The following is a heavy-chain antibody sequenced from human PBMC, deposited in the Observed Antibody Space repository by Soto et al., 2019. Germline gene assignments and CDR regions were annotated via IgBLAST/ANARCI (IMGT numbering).Heavy chain of an antibody. CDR2: MNPNSGNT. D-gene: IGHD3-22*01. V-gene: IGHV1-8*01. CDR1: GYTFTSYN. CDR3: ARDRARYDSSGYPDY. Sequence: ASVKVSCKASGYTFTSYNVNWARQATGQGLEWMGWMNPNSGNTGYAQKFQGRVTLTRNTSISTAYMEVSSLRSEDTAVYYCARDRARYDSSGYPDYWGQGTLLTVSS. J-gene: IGHJ4*02.